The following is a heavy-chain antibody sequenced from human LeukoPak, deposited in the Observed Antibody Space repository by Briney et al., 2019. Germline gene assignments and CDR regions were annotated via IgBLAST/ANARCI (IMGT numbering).Heavy chain of an antibody. J-gene: IGHJ4*02. CDR3: AKDGVMTTVTSGAGRDY. CDR1: GFTFSSYA. CDR2: ISGSGGST. V-gene: IGHV3-23*01. D-gene: IGHD4-11*01. Sequence: PGGSLRLSCAASGFTFSSYAMSWVRQAPGKGLEWVSAISGSGGSTYYADSVKGRFTISRDNSKNTLYLQMNSLRAEDTAVYYCAKDGVMTTVTSGAGRDYWGQGTLVTVSS.